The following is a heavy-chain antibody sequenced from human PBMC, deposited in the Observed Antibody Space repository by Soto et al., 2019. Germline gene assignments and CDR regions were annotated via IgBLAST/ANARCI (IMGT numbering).Heavy chain of an antibody. V-gene: IGHV4-39*01. CDR2: MYYSGST. CDR1: GGSISSSSYY. CDR3: ASGYTAMVADY. J-gene: IGHJ4*02. Sequence: QVQLQESGPGLVKPSETLSLTCTVSGGSISSSSYYWGWILQPPGKGLEYIGNMYYSGSTYNNPSLKSRVTISVDTSKNQFSLKLSSVTAADTAVYYCASGYTAMVADYWGQGTLVTVSS. D-gene: IGHD5-18*01.